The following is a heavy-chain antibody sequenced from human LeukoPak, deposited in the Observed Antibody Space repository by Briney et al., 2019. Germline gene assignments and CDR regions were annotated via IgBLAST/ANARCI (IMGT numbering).Heavy chain of an antibody. Sequence: PGGSLRLSCAASGFTVSSNYMSWVRQAPGKGLEWVSVIDSGGSTYYADSVKGRFTISRDNSKNTLYLQMNSLRAEDTAVYYCATEIAVAGTGNWFDPWGQGTLVTVSS. J-gene: IGHJ5*02. D-gene: IGHD6-19*01. V-gene: IGHV3-53*01. CDR3: ATEIAVAGTGNWFDP. CDR2: IDSGGST. CDR1: GFTVSSNY.